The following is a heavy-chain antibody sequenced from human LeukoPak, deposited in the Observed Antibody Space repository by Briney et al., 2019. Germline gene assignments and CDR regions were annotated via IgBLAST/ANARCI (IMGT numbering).Heavy chain of an antibody. J-gene: IGHJ3*02. D-gene: IGHD2-15*01. CDR1: GGSINNYY. CDR3: ARGRYCSADICSGGDAFDI. Sequence: SETLSLTCTASGGSINNYYWSWIRQPAGKGLEWIGRIYTRGSTNYNPSLKSRVTMSVDTSKNQSSLKLSSVTAADTAVYYCARGRYCSADICSGGDAFDIWGQGTMVSVSS. V-gene: IGHV4-4*07. CDR2: IYTRGST.